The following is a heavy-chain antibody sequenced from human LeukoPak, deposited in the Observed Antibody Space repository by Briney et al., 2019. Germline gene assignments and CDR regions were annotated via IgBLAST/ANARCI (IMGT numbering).Heavy chain of an antibody. Sequence: PGGSLRLSCVASGFTFSSYAMSWVRQAPGKGLEWVSGISGCGGSTYYADSVKGRFPISRDNSKNTLYLQKNSLRAKDTAVYYCAKSLRINMVRGVILDYWGQGTLVTVSS. D-gene: IGHD3-10*01. J-gene: IGHJ4*02. CDR1: GFTFSSYA. V-gene: IGHV3-23*01. CDR2: ISGCGGST. CDR3: AKSLRINMVRGVILDY.